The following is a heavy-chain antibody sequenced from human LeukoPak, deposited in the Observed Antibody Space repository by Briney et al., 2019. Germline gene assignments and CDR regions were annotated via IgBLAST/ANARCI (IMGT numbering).Heavy chain of an antibody. J-gene: IGHJ5*02. D-gene: IGHD2-21*02. CDR2: ISGSGGST. CDR1: GFTFSSYA. V-gene: IGHV3-23*01. Sequence: PGGSLRLSCAASGFTFSSYAMSWVRQAPGKGLEWVSAISGSGGSTDYADSVKGRFTISRDNSKNTLYLQMNSLRVEDTAVYYCANSYCGGDCYLPWGQGTLVTVSS. CDR3: ANSYCGGDCYLP.